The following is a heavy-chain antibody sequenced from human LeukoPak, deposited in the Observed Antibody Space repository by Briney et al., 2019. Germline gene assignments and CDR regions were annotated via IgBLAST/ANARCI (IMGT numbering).Heavy chain of an antibody. CDR2: IYPGDSDT. J-gene: IGHJ3*02. D-gene: IGHD6-6*01. CDR1: GYRFTSYW. V-gene: IGHV5-51*01. Sequence: GESLKISCKGSGYRFTSYWIGWVRPMPGKGLEWMGIIYPGDSDTRYSPSFQGQVTISADKSISTAYLQWSSLKASDTAMYYCARLGGIAARVTSEPPDAFDIWGQGTMVTVSS. CDR3: ARLGGIAARVTSEPPDAFDI.